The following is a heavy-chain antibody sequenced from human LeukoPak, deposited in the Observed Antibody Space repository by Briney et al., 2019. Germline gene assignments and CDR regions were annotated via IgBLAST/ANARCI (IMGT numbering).Heavy chain of an antibody. CDR2: IRSNGGST. CDR1: GFTFSSHS. V-gene: IGHV3-64*01. J-gene: IGHJ4*02. Sequence: GGSLRLSCVSSGFTFSSHSMHWVRQAPGKGLEYVSGIRSNGGSTYFGKSVKGRFTISRDNSKNTLDLQMGSLRAEDMAVYYCARRGSGWEFDYWGQGTLVTASS. CDR3: ARRGSGWEFDY. D-gene: IGHD6-19*01.